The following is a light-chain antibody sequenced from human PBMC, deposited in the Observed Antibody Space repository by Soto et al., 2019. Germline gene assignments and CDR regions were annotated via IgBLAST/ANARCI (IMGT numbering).Light chain of an antibody. V-gene: IGKV2-28*01. CDR2: LGS. Sequence: DIVMTQSPLSLPVTPGEPTSISCRSSQSLLHSNGDNYLYWYLQKPGQSPQLLIYLGSNRASGVPERFSGSGSGTDFTLKSSSVEAEDVGIYYCMQVLQTPLTFGQGTKVEVK. CDR1: QSLLHSNGDNY. CDR3: MQVLQTPLT. J-gene: IGKJ1*01.